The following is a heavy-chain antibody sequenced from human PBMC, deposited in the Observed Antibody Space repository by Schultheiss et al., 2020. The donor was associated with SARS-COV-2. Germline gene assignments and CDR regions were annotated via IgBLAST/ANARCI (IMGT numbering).Heavy chain of an antibody. CDR1: GFTFSSYA. Sequence: GGSLRLSCAASGFTFSSYAMSWVRQAPGKGLEWVAVIWYDGSNKYYADSVKGRFTSSRDNSQNTLYLQMNSLRADDTAVYYCAKNLRDGLPVYDHWGQGALVTVSS. V-gene: IGHV3-33*06. J-gene: IGHJ4*02. CDR2: IWYDGSNK. D-gene: IGHD5-24*01. CDR3: AKNLRDGLPVYDH.